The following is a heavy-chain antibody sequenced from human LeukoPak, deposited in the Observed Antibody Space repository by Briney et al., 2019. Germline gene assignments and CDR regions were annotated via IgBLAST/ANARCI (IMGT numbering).Heavy chain of an antibody. CDR2: ISYDGSNK. CDR1: GFTFSSYA. J-gene: IGHJ4*02. CDR3: ARGRRRGDYFDY. D-gene: IGHD3-16*01. Sequence: QPGRSLRLSCAASGFTFSSYAMHWARQAPGKGLEWVAVISYDGSNKYYADSVKGRFTISRDNSKNTLYLQMNSLRAEDTAVYYCARGRRRGDYFDYWGQGTLVTVSS. V-gene: IGHV3-30-3*01.